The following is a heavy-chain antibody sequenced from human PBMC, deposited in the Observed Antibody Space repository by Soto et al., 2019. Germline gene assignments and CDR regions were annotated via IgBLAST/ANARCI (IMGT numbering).Heavy chain of an antibody. D-gene: IGHD5-18*01. CDR1: GFTFSSYG. J-gene: IGHJ3*02. Sequence: GGSRRLSFAASGFTFSSYGMHWVRQAPGKGLEWVAVISYDGRNKYYADSVKGRFTISRDNSKNTLYLQMNSLRAEDTAVYYCEKEWRRAYSYGSDAFDIWGQGTMVTVSS. CDR3: EKEWRRAYSYGSDAFDI. V-gene: IGHV3-30*18. CDR2: ISYDGRNK.